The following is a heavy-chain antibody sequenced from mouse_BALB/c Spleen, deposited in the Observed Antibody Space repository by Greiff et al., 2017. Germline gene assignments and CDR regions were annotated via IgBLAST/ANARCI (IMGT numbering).Heavy chain of an antibody. CDR1: GFTFSSYY. V-gene: IGHV5-6-2*01. J-gene: IGHJ2*01. Sequence: EVHLVESGGGLVKLGGSLKLSCAASGFTFSSYYMSWVRQTPEKRLELVAAINSNGGSTYYPDTVKGRFTISRDNAKNTLYLQMSSLKSEDTALYYCARQGDGYYFDYWGQGTTLTVSS. CDR2: INSNGGST. D-gene: IGHD3-3*01. CDR3: ARQGDGYYFDY.